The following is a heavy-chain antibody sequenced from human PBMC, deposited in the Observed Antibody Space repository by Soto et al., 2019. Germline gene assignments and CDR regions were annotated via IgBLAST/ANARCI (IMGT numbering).Heavy chain of an antibody. D-gene: IGHD6-13*01. Sequence: PGESLKISCKGSGYSFTSYWIGWVRQMPGKGLEWMGIIYPGDSNTRYSPSLQGQVTISVDKSISTAYLQWSSLKATDTAMYYCARTSAAGKYYYGMDVWGQGTTVTVSS. CDR3: ARTSAAGKYYYGMDV. J-gene: IGHJ6*02. CDR2: IYPGDSNT. V-gene: IGHV5-51*01. CDR1: GYSFTSYW.